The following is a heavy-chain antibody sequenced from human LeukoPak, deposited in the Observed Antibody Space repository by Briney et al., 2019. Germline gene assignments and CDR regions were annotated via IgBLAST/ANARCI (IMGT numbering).Heavy chain of an antibody. D-gene: IGHD6-19*01. J-gene: IGHJ4*02. CDR1: GFTFSSYA. Sequence: GGSLRLSCAASGFTFSSYAMHWVRQAPGKGLEWVAVISYDGSNKYYADSVKGRFTISRDNSKNTLYLQMNSLRAEDTAVYYCARDRKEEAVAGRGVDYWGQGTLVTVSS. V-gene: IGHV3-30-3*01. CDR3: ARDRKEEAVAGRGVDY. CDR2: ISYDGSNK.